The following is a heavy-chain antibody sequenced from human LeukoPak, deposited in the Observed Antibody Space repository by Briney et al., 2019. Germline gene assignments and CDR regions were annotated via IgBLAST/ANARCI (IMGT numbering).Heavy chain of an antibody. D-gene: IGHD1-26*01. CDR3: ASLRSTHYHFDY. CDR1: GFTVSSNY. V-gene: IGHV3-53*01. Sequence: GGSLRLSCGASGFTVSSNYMSWVRQAPGKGLEWVSVIYSGGTTYYADSVKGRFTISRDNSKNMLYLQMNSLTAEDTAVYYCASLRSTHYHFDYWGQGTLVTVSS. J-gene: IGHJ4*02. CDR2: IYSGGTT.